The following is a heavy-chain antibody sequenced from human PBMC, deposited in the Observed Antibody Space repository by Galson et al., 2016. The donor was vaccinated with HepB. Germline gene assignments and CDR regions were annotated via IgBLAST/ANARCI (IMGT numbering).Heavy chain of an antibody. Sequence: SLRLSCAASGFTFSSYGMHWVRQAPGKGLEWVAVIWYDGSNKYYADSVKGRFTISRDNSKNTLYLQMNSLRVEDTAVYYCTSEVSGSYFDWGQGTLVTVSS. CDR3: TSEVSGSYFD. V-gene: IGHV3-33*01. CDR1: GFTFSSYG. CDR2: IWYDGSNK. J-gene: IGHJ4*02. D-gene: IGHD3-10*01.